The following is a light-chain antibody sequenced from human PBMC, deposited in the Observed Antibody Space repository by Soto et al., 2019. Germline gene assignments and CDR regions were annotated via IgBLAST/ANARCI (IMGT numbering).Light chain of an antibody. CDR2: DVN. Sequence: QSALTQPASVSGSPGQSITISCTGTSSDVGGYNYVSWYQQHPGKAPKLMIYDVNKRPSGVSTCFSGSKSGNTASLTISGLQAEDEANYYCSSYTTSDTLLFGGGTKLTVL. CDR1: SSDVGGYNY. CDR3: SSYTTSDTLL. J-gene: IGLJ2*01. V-gene: IGLV2-14*03.